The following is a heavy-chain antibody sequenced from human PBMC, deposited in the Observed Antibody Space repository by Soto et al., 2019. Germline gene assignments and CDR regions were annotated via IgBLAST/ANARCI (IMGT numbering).Heavy chain of an antibody. J-gene: IGHJ3*02. Sequence: GGSLRLSCAASGFTFSDYYMSWIRQAPGKGLEWVSYISTTSSTIFYTDSVKGRFTISRDNAKNSLYLQMNSLRAEDTAVYYCARDSFYDSTGYYLDGFDIWGPGTMVTVSS. CDR2: ISTTSSTI. CDR1: GFTFSDYY. CDR3: ARDSFYDSTGYYLDGFDI. V-gene: IGHV3-11*04. D-gene: IGHD3-22*01.